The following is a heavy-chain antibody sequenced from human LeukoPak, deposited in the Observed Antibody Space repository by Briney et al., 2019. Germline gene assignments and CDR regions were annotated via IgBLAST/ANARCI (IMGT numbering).Heavy chain of an antibody. Sequence: SETLSLTCAVYGGSFSGYYWSWIRQPPGKGLEWIGYIYYSGSTNYNPSLKSRVTISVDTSKNQFSLKLSSVTAADTAVYYCARAGLDSNYDYYYYCYMDVWGKGTTVTVSS. D-gene: IGHD4-11*01. J-gene: IGHJ6*03. V-gene: IGHV4-59*01. CDR3: ARAGLDSNYDYYYYCYMDV. CDR1: GGSFSGYY. CDR2: IYYSGST.